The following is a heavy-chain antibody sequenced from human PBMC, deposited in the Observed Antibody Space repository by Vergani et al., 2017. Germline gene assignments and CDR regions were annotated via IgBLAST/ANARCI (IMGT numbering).Heavy chain of an antibody. J-gene: IGHJ5*02. CDR1: GFTFSSYS. CDR2: ISSSSSTI. CDR3: ARSYCSSTSCLRPQAAPWFDP. V-gene: IGHV3-48*01. Sequence: EVQLVESGGGLVQPGGSLRLSCAASGFTFSSYSMNWVRQAPGKGLEWVSYISSSSSTIYYADSVKGRFTISRDNAKNSLYLQMNSLRAEDTAVYSCARSYCSSTSCLRPQAAPWFDPWGQGTLVTVSS. D-gene: IGHD2-2*01.